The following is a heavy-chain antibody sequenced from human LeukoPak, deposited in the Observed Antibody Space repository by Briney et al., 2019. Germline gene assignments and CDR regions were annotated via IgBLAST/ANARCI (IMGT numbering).Heavy chain of an antibody. J-gene: IGHJ4*02. V-gene: IGHV4-59*08. CDR1: GDSIRRNY. CDR3: AAYRSGTHYNSYYFDD. D-gene: IGHD3-10*01. CDR2: IHYSGNT. Sequence: SETLSHTCGISGDSIRRNYWSWIRQPPGKGLEWIGYIHYSGNTNYNPSLKSRVSISVDTSKNQFSLKLTSVTAADTAVYYCAAYRSGTHYNSYYFDDWGQGTLVIVSS.